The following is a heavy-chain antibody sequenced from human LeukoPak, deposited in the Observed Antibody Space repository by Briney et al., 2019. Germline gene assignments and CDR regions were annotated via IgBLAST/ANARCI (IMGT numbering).Heavy chain of an antibody. D-gene: IGHD3-10*01. J-gene: IGHJ4*02. CDR1: GFTFSSYA. CDR3: ARANMVRGVIPLYYFDY. V-gene: IGHV3-23*01. CDR2: INDNGAGT. Sequence: GGSLRLSCAASGFTFSSYAMSWVRQAPGKGLKWVSTINDNGAGTYYADSVKGRFTISRDNAKNSLYLQMNSLRAEDTAVYYCARANMVRGVIPLYYFDYWGQGTLVTVSS.